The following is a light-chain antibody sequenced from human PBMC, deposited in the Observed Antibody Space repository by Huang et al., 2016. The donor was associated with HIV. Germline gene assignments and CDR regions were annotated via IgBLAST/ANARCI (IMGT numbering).Light chain of an antibody. J-gene: IGKJ2*01. CDR2: VAS. CDR3: QQYDQWPPGYT. V-gene: IGKV3-15*01. Sequence: EIVMTQSPVTLFVSPGERATLSCRASQSISSNLAWYQQKPGQAPRVLIYVASTRASGVPARFSGAGSGTEFTLTISSLQSEDLAVYYCQQYDQWPPGYTFGQGTKL. CDR1: QSISSN.